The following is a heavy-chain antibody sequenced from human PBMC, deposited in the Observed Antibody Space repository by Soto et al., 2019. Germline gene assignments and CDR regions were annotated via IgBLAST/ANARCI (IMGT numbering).Heavy chain of an antibody. CDR2: IIPFIGTA. CDR3: ARFVMIKVPASYSYVMYV. D-gene: IGHD3-16*01. Sequence: SVKVSCKASGGTFSSYAISWVRQAPGQGLEWMGRIIPFIGTANYAQKFQGRVTITADESTSTAYMELTSLRSEDTAVYYCARFVMIKVPASYSYVMYVWAQGTKDTVSS. CDR1: GGTFSSYA. V-gene: IGHV1-69*11. J-gene: IGHJ6*02.